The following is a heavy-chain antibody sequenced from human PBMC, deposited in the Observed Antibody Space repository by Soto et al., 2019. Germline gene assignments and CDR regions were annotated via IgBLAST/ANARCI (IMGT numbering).Heavy chain of an antibody. D-gene: IGHD3-22*01. CDR3: ARGLYDSSGYYPLDAFDI. CDR1: GFTFSSYG. Sequence: QVQLVESGGGVVQPGRSLRLSCAASGFTFSSYGMHWVRQAPGKGLEWVAVIWYDGSNKYYADSVKGRFTISRDNSKNTLYLQMNSLRAEYTAVYYCARGLYDSSGYYPLDAFDIWGQGTMVTVSS. J-gene: IGHJ3*02. CDR2: IWYDGSNK. V-gene: IGHV3-33*01.